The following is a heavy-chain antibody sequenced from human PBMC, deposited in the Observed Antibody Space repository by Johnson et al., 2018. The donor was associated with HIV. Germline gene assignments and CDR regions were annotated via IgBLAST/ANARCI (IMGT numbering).Heavy chain of an antibody. Sequence: VQLVESGGGVVQPGGSLRLSCAASGFTFSSYDMHWVRQATGKGLEWVSAIGTAGDTYYPGSVKGRFTISRENAKNSLYLQINSLRAGDTAVYYCARGAGYNFWSGYYAGRNAFDIWGQGTMVTVSS. CDR2: IGTAGDT. V-gene: IGHV3-13*01. CDR1: GFTFSSYD. CDR3: ARGAGYNFWSGYYAGRNAFDI. D-gene: IGHD3-3*01. J-gene: IGHJ3*02.